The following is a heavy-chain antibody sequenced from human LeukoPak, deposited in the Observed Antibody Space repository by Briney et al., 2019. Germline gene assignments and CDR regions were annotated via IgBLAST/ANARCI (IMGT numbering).Heavy chain of an antibody. J-gene: IGHJ4*02. V-gene: IGHV4-38-2*01. D-gene: IGHD3-10*01. CDR3: ARHTMVRGVIIGPVDY. Sequence: PSETLSLTCAVSGYSISSGYYWGWIRQPPGQGLEWIGSIYHSGTTYYNPPLKSRVPISVDTSKNQFSLKLSPVTAADTAVYYCARHTMVRGVIIGPVDYWGQGTLVTVSS. CDR1: GYSISSGYY. CDR2: IYHSGTT.